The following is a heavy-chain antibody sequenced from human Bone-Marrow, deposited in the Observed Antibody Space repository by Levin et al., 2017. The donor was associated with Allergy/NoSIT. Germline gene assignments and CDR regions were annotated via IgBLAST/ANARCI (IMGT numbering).Heavy chain of an antibody. CDR2: INPSSGNT. Sequence: ASVKVSCKASGYTFTNYDVNWVRQATGQGLEWMGWINPSSGNTGYAQRFQGRVTMTRDTSISTAYMELSSLRSEETAVYYCTRGLKRVACINGVCYGGFDHWGQGTLVTVSS. CDR1: GYTFTNYD. D-gene: IGHD2-8*01. J-gene: IGHJ4*02. CDR3: TRGLKRVACINGVCYGGFDH. V-gene: IGHV1-8*01.